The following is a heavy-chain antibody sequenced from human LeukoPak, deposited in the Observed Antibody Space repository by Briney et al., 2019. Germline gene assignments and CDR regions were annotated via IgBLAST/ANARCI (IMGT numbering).Heavy chain of an antibody. Sequence: GGSLRLSCAASGFTFSSYWMHWVRQAPGEGLIWVSRINSDGSNTGYAASVKGRFTISRDNAKKSPHLQMNSLRAEDTAVYFCARGPPPESSGYYYGGDWLDPWGQGTLVTVSS. CDR2: INSDGSNT. V-gene: IGHV3-74*01. CDR1: GFTFSSYW. D-gene: IGHD3-22*01. J-gene: IGHJ5*02. CDR3: ARGPPPESSGYYYGGDWLDP.